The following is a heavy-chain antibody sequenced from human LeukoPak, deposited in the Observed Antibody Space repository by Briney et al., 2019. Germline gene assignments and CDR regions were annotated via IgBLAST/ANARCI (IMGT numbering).Heavy chain of an antibody. J-gene: IGHJ4*02. V-gene: IGHV1-69*05. D-gene: IGHD3-10*01. CDR2: VIPIFGTA. CDR3: AKEGHFNGSGSYYGY. Sequence: SVKVSCKASGGTFSSYAISWVRQAPGQGLEWMGGVIPIFGTANYAQKFQGRVTITTDESTSTAYMELSSLRSEDTAVYYCAKEGHFNGSGSYYGYWGQGTLVTVSS. CDR1: GGTFSSYA.